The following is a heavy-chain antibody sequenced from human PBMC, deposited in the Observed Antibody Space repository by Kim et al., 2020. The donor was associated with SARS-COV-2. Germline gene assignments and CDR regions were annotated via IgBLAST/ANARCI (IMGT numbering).Heavy chain of an antibody. D-gene: IGHD4-17*01. V-gene: IGHV4-4*02. CDR3: AKRRDYVGFDS. CDR2: IYHSGSS. J-gene: IGHJ4*02. CDR1: GGSISSHNY. Sequence: SETLSLTCAVSGGSISSHNYWSWVRQPPGKGLEWIGEIYHSGSSNYNPSLKSRVTMSVDKSKNLFSLSLTSVTAADPAIYYCAKRRDYVGFDSWGQGTLVPVSA.